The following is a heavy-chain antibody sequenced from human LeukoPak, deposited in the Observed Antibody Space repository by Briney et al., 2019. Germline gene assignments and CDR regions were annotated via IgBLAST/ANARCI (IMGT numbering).Heavy chain of an antibody. Sequence: PGGSLRLSCAVSGFTFSAYEMNWVRQAPGRSLEWVSYTSTSGSTIYYADSVKGRFTISRDNAKNSLYLQMNSLRAEDTAVYFCARDNRRCTSTSCNSRFDLWGKGTLVTVSS. CDR1: GFTFSAYE. CDR2: TSTSGSTI. D-gene: IGHD2-2*01. CDR3: ARDNRRCTSTSCNSRFDL. V-gene: IGHV3-48*03. J-gene: IGHJ4*02.